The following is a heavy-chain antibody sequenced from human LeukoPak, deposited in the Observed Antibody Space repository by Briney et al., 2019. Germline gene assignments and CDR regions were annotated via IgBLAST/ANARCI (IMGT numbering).Heavy chain of an antibody. CDR3: AKSSYRAYGDDAFDI. V-gene: IGHV3-30*18. CDR2: ISYDGSNK. CDR1: GFTFSSYG. Sequence: GGSLRLSCAASGFTFSSYGMHWVRQAPGKGLEWVAVISYDGSNKYYADSVKGRFTISRDNSKNTLYLRMNSLRAEDTAVYYCAKSSYRAYGDDAFDIWGQGTMVTVSS. J-gene: IGHJ3*02. D-gene: IGHD3-10*01.